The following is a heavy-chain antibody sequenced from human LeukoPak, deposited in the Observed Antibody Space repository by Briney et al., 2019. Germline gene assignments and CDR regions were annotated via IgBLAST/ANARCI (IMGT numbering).Heavy chain of an antibody. CDR1: GGSISSYY. Sequence: SETLSLACTVSGGSISSYYWSWIRQPQGKGLEWIGYIYYSGSTNYHPSLKSRLTISVDTSKNQFSLKLSSVTAADTAVYYCARVPGYSGYDYHYYYYYMDVWGKGTTVTVSS. CDR2: IYYSGST. V-gene: IGHV4-59*01. J-gene: IGHJ6*03. CDR3: ARVPGYSGYDYHYYYYYMDV. D-gene: IGHD5-12*01.